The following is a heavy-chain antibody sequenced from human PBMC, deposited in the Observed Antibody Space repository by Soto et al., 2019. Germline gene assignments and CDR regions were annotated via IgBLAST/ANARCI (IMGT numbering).Heavy chain of an antibody. CDR2: IATGGNT. J-gene: IGHJ4*02. D-gene: IGHD3-10*01. CDR1: GFTFSTYA. Sequence: GGSLRLSCAASGFTFSTYAMSWVRQAPGKGLEWVSAIATGGNTDYADSVKGRFTISRDNSKNTLYLQMNSLRAEDTAVYYCAKGGGSYYYGSGSYNYWGQGTQVTVSS. V-gene: IGHV3-23*01. CDR3: AKGGGSYYYGSGSYNY.